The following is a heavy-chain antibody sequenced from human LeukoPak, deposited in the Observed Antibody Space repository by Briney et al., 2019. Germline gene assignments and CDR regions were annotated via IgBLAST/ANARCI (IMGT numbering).Heavy chain of an antibody. CDR1: GYTFTGYY. D-gene: IGHD3-3*01. CDR3: ARDYDFWSGYTIGGPYGMDV. Sequence: ASVKVSCKASGYTFTGYYMHWVRQAPGQGLEWMGRINPNSGSTNYAQKFQGRVTMTRDTPISTAYMELSRLRSDDTAVYYCARDYDFWSGYTIGGPYGMDVWGQGTTVTVSS. CDR2: INPNSGST. V-gene: IGHV1-2*06. J-gene: IGHJ6*02.